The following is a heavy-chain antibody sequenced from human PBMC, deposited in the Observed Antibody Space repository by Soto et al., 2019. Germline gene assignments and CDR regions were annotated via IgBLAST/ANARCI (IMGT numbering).Heavy chain of an antibody. CDR3: ARASITIFGVVPYWFDP. CDR1: GFTFSSYA. V-gene: IGHV3-30-3*01. CDR2: ISYDGSNK. Sequence: GGSLRLSCAASGFTFSSYAMHWVRQAPGKGLEWVAVISYDGSNKYYADSVKGRFTISRDNSKNTLYLQMNSLRAEDTAVYYCARASITIFGVVPYWFDPWGQGTLVTVSS. D-gene: IGHD3-3*01. J-gene: IGHJ5*02.